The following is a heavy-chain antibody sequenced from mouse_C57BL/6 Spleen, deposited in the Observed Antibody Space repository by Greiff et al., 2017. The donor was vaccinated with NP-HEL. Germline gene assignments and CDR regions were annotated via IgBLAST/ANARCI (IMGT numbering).Heavy chain of an antibody. V-gene: IGHV1-50*01. CDR1: GYTFTSYW. J-gene: IGHJ4*01. D-gene: IGHD1-1*01. CDR3: ARMTVDYAMDY. CDR2: IDPSDSYT. Sequence: QVQLQQPGAELVKPGASVKLSCKASGYTFTSYWMQWVKQRPGQGLEWIGEIDPSDSYTNSNQKFKGKDTLTVDTSSITAYMQLSSLTSEDSAVYYCARMTVDYAMDYWGQGTSVTVSS.